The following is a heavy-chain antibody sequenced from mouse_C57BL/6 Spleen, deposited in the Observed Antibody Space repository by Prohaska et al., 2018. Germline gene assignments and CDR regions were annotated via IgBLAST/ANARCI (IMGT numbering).Heavy chain of an antibody. J-gene: IGHJ2*01. V-gene: IGHV1-22*01. CDR2: INPNNGGT. Sequence: HGKSLEWIGYINPNNGGTSYNQKFKGKATLTVNKSSSTAYMELRSLTSEDSAVYYCARSGITTAYFDYWGQGTTLTVSS. CDR3: ARSGITTAYFDY. D-gene: IGHD1-2*01.